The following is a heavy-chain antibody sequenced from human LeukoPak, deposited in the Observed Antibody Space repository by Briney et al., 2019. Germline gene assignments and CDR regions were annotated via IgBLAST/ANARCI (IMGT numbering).Heavy chain of an antibody. D-gene: IGHD2-21*02. Sequence: GGSLRLSCAASGFTFSNAWMSWVRQAPGKGLEWVGRIKSKADGGTTDYAAPVEGRFTISRDDSKNTLYLQMNSLKTEDTAVYYCTTGSIVVVTANVYWGQGTLVTVSS. CDR2: IKSKADGGTT. CDR1: GFTFSNAW. V-gene: IGHV3-15*01. CDR3: TTGSIVVVTANVY. J-gene: IGHJ4*02.